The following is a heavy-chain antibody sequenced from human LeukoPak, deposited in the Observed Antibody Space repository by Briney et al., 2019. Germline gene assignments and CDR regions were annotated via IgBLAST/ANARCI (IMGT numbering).Heavy chain of an antibody. CDR2: INPNSGDT. Sequence: GASVKVSCTASGYTLTGYYMHWVRQAPGQGLEWMGWINPNSGDTNYAQKFQGRVTMTRDTSISTAYMELSSLRSDDTAVYYCARGSISYFDYWGQGTLVTVSS. V-gene: IGHV1-2*02. D-gene: IGHD3-9*01. CDR1: GYTLTGYY. CDR3: ARGSISYFDY. J-gene: IGHJ4*02.